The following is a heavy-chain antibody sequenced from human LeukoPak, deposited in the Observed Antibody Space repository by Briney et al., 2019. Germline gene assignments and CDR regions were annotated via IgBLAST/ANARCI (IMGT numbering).Heavy chain of an antibody. D-gene: IGHD2-15*01. J-gene: IGHJ4*02. Sequence: SETLSLTCAVYGGSFSGYYWSWIRQPPGKGLEWIGEINHSGSTNYNPSLKSRVTISVDTSKNQFSLKLSSVTAADTAVYYCASQGYCSGGSCYALDYWGQGTLVTVSS. CDR2: INHSGST. CDR1: GGSFSGYY. V-gene: IGHV4-34*01. CDR3: ASQGYCSGGSCYALDY.